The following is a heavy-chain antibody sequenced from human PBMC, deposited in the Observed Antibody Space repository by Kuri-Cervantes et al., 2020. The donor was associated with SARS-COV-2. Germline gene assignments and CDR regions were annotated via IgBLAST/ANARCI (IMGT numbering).Heavy chain of an antibody. J-gene: IGHJ5*02. CDR3: AGAKYYYDSSGYYYVEGWFDP. CDR2: IYYSGST. Sequence: GSLRLSCTVSGGSVSSGSYYWSWIRQPPGKGLEWIGYIYYSGSTNYNPSLKSRVTISVDTSKNQFSLKLSSVTAADTVVYYCAGAKYYYDSSGYYYVEGWFDPWGQGTLVTVSS. CDR1: GGSVSSGSYY. V-gene: IGHV4-61*01. D-gene: IGHD3-22*01.